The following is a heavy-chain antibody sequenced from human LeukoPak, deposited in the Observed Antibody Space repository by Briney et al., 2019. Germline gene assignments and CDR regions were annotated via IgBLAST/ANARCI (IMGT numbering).Heavy chain of an antibody. CDR1: GSSISRYY. J-gene: IGHJ4*02. V-gene: IGHV4-59*08. Sequence: SETLSLTCTVSGSSISRYYWSWIRQPPGKGLEWIGYVYYSGSTNYNPSLKSRVTISVDTSKNQFSLRLSSVTAADTAVYYCASLGGSRNYYVDFWGQGTLVTVSS. CDR2: VYYSGST. CDR3: ASLGGSRNYYVDF. D-gene: IGHD3-10*02.